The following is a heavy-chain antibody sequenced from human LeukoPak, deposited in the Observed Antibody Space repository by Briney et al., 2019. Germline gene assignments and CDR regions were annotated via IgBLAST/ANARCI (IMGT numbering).Heavy chain of an antibody. D-gene: IGHD1-26*01. CDR2: IIPIFGTA. J-gene: IGHJ4*02. Sequence: ASVKVSCKASGGTFSSYAISWVRQAPGQGLEWMGGIIPIFGTANYAQKFQGRVTITADESTSTAYMELSSLRSEDTAVYYCAKDPGRVGASPFDYWGQGTLVTVAS. CDR3: AKDPGRVGASPFDY. V-gene: IGHV1-69*13. CDR1: GGTFSSYA.